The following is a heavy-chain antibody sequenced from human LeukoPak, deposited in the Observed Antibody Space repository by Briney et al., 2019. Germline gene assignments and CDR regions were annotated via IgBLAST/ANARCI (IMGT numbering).Heavy chain of an antibody. Sequence: GGSLRLSCSASGFTFSSYAMHWVRQAPGKGLEYVSAISTNGGSTYYANSVKGRLTISRDNSKNTLYLQMGSLRAEDMAVYYCARESEYSYGYSGMDVWGQGTTVTVSS. CDR2: ISTNGGST. CDR3: ARESEYSYGYSGMDV. D-gene: IGHD5-18*01. V-gene: IGHV3-64*01. J-gene: IGHJ6*02. CDR1: GFTFSSYA.